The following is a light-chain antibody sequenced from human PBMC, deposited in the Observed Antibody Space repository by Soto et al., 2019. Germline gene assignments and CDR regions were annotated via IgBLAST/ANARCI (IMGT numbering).Light chain of an antibody. J-gene: IGKJ1*01. CDR2: KAS. CDR3: QQYNNYPWT. Sequence: DIQMTQSPSTLSASVGDRVTITCRASQSISSWLAWYQQKPGKAPKLLIYKASSLESGVPSRFSGSGSGTEFTITISRLQADDFATYYCQQYNNYPWTFGQGTKVEIK. V-gene: IGKV1-5*03. CDR1: QSISSW.